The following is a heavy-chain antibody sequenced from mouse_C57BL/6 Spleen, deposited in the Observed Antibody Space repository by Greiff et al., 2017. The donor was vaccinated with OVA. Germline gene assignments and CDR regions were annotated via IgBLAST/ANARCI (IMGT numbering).Heavy chain of an antibody. CDR1: GYTFTSYW. CDR2: IDPNSGGT. D-gene: IGHD2-4*01. V-gene: IGHV1-72*01. J-gene: IGHJ2*01. CDR3: ASPLIRDYDYFDY. Sequence: QVQLQQPGAELVKPGASVKLSCKASGYTFTSYWMHWVKQRPGRGLEWIGRIDPNSGGTKYNEKFKSKATLTVDKPSSTAYMQLSSLTSEDSAVYDCASPLIRDYDYFDYWGQGTTLTVSS.